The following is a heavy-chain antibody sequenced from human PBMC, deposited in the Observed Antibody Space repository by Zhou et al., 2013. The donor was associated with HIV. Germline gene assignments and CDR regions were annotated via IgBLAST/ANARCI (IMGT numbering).Heavy chain of an antibody. V-gene: IGHV1-69*04. J-gene: IGHJ6*03. D-gene: IGHD2-15*01. Sequence: QVQLVQSGAEVKKPGSSVKVSCKASGGTFSSYAISWVRQAPGQGLEWMGRIIPILGIANYAQKFQGRVTITADKSTSTAYMELSSLRSEDTAVYYCAREGCSGGSCYALGYYYYYMDVWARDHGHRLL. CDR2: IIPILGIA. CDR3: AREGCSGGSCYALGYYYYYMDV. CDR1: GGTFSSYA.